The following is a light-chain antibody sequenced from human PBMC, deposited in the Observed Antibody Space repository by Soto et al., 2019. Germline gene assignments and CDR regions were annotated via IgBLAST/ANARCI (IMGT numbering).Light chain of an antibody. V-gene: IGKV1-27*01. J-gene: IGKJ1*01. Sequence: DIQMTQSPSSLSASVGDRVTITCRASQGISNYVAWYQQRPGRVPELLIYAASTLQSGVPSRFNGSGSGTDFTLTIGSLRPDDVATYCCQRCNSAPGRFGQRTK. CDR3: QRCNSAPGR. CDR1: QGISNY. CDR2: AAS.